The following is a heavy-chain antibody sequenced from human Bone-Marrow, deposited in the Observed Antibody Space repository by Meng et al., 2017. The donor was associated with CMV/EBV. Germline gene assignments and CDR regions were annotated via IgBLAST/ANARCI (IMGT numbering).Heavy chain of an antibody. CDR2: INPNSGGT. V-gene: IGHV1-2*02. CDR1: GYTFTGYY. J-gene: IGHJ4*02. D-gene: IGHD6-6*01. CDR3: ARGRGGIIAARYHFDY. Sequence: ASVKVSCKASGYTFTGYYMHWVRQAPGQGLEWMGWINPNSGGTNYAQKFQGRVTMTRDTSISTAYMELSRLRSDDTAVYYCARGRGGIIAARYHFDYWGQGTLATVSS.